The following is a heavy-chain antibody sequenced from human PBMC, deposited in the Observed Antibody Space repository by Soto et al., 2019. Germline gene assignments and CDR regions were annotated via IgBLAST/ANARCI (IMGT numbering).Heavy chain of an antibody. Sequence: GGSLRLSCKASGFSFSYYAMTWVRQSPGKGLEWVSVISGSGDNTFYAASVKGRFAISRDNSKNVLYLQMNSLSADDAAVYFCAKGRAITVYGVDILFDYWGLGTLVTVSS. CDR1: GFSFSYYA. CDR3: AKGRAITVYGVDILFDY. D-gene: IGHD3-3*01. V-gene: IGHV3-23*01. J-gene: IGHJ4*01. CDR2: ISGSGDNT.